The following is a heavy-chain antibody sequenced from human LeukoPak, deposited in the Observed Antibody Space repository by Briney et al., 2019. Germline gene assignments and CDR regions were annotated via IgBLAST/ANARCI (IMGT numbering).Heavy chain of an antibody. J-gene: IGHJ4*02. D-gene: IGHD3-3*01. V-gene: IGHV3-53*01. CDR2: IYAGGST. CDR1: GFTVSNNY. Sequence: PGGSLRLSCAASGFTVSNNYMSWVRPAPGKGLEWVSVIYAGGSTYYADSVKGRFTISRDNSKNTLYLQMNSLRAEDTAVYYCARDWSHRCFDYWGQGTLVTVSS. CDR3: ARDWSHRCFDY.